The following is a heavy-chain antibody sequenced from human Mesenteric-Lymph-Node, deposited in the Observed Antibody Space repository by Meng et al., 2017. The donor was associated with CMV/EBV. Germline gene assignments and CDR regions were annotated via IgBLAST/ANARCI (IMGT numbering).Heavy chain of an antibody. Sequence: SDYTVTSYGSSWMRQAPGQGLEWMGWISVYDGNTNYAQKFQGRVTMTRDTSISTAYMELSRLRSDDTAVYYCARVEEDYYYSYGMDVWGQGTTVTVSS. D-gene: IGHD3-3*01. V-gene: IGHV1-18*01. J-gene: IGHJ6*02. CDR2: ISVYDGNT. CDR3: ARVEEDYYYSYGMDV. CDR1: DYTVTSYG.